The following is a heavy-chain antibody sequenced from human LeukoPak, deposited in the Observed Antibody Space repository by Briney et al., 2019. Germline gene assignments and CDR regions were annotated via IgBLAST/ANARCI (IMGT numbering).Heavy chain of an antibody. D-gene: IGHD3-3*01. CDR2: ISYDGSNK. Sequence: GGSLRLSCAASGFTFSSYAMHWVCQAPGKGLEWVAVISYDGSNKYYADSVKGRFTISRDNSKNTLYLQMNSLRAEDTAVYYCARESTQYDFWSGYPDLYFDYWGQGTLVTVSS. CDR3: ARESTQYDFWSGYPDLYFDY. J-gene: IGHJ4*02. V-gene: IGHV3-30-3*01. CDR1: GFTFSSYA.